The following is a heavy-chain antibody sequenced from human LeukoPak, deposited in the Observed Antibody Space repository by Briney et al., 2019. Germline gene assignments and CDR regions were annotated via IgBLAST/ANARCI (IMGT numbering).Heavy chain of an antibody. CDR3: ARGDYDSSGYYIS. V-gene: IGHV3-11*05. CDR1: GFTFSDYY. CDR2: ISSSSSYT. D-gene: IGHD3-22*01. J-gene: IGHJ4*02. Sequence: PGGSLRLSCAASGFTFSDYYMSWIRQAPGKGLEWVSYISSSSSYTNYADSVKGRFTISRDNAKNSLYLQMNNLRAEDTAVYYCARGDYDSSGYYISWGQGTLVTVSS.